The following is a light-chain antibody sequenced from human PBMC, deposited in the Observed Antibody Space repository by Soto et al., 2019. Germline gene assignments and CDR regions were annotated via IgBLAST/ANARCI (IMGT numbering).Light chain of an antibody. Sequence: QSVLTQPASVSGSPGQSITISCTGTSSDVGGYNYVSWYQQYPGKVPKLMIYDVSNRPSGVSNRFSGSKSGNTASLTISGLQAEDEADYYCLSYTSSSTVVFGGGTKVTVL. CDR3: LSYTSSSTVV. V-gene: IGLV2-14*01. J-gene: IGLJ2*01. CDR2: DVS. CDR1: SSDVGGYNY.